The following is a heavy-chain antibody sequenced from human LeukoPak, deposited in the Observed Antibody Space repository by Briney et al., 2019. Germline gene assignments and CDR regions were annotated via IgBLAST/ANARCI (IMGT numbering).Heavy chain of an antibody. V-gene: IGHV4-38-2*01. J-gene: IGHJ3*02. Sequence: SETLSLTCAVSGYSISSGYYWGWIRQPPGKGLEWIGSIYHSGSTYYNPSLKSRVTISVDTSKNQFSLKLSSVTAADTAVYYCARGAGNAHSPFDIWGQGTMVTVSS. D-gene: IGHD1-1*01. CDR2: IYHSGST. CDR1: GYSISSGYY. CDR3: ARGAGNAHSPFDI.